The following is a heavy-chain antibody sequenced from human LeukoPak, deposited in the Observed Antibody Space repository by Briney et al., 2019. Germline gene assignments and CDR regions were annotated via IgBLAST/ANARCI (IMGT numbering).Heavy chain of an antibody. CDR3: ARRPQSSSWPPDY. CDR2: IYYSGST. CDR1: GGSISSYY. D-gene: IGHD6-13*01. Sequence: PSETPSLTCTVSGGSISSYYWSWIRQPPGKGLEWIGYIYYSGSTNYNPSLKSRVTISVDTSKNQFSLKLSSVTAADTAVYYCARRPQSSSWPPDYWGQGTLVTVSS. V-gene: IGHV4-59*08. J-gene: IGHJ4*02.